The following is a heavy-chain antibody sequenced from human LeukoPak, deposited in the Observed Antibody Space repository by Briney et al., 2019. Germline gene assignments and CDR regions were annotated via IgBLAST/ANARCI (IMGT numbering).Heavy chain of an antibody. Sequence: ASVKVSCKASGGTFSSYAISWVRQAPGQGLEWMGGIIPIFGTANCAQKFQGRVTITADKSTSTAYMELSSLRSEDTAVYYCARDRLGDYVWGRAYYYMDVWGKGTTVTVSS. CDR2: IIPIFGTA. CDR3: ARDRLGDYVWGRAYYYMDV. J-gene: IGHJ6*03. D-gene: IGHD3-16*01. CDR1: GGTFSSYA. V-gene: IGHV1-69*06.